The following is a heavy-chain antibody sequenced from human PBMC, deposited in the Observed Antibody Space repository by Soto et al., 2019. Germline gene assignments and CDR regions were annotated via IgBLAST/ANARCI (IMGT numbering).Heavy chain of an antibody. V-gene: IGHV1-3*05. J-gene: IGHJ2*01. CDR3: ARAPSWWYFDL. CDR2: INAGNGNT. Sequence: QVQLVQSGAEEKKPGASVKVSCKASGYTITSYAMHWVRQAPGQRLEWMGWINAGNGNTKYSQKFQGRVTITRDTSASTAYMELSSLRSEDTAVYYCARAPSWWYFDLWGRGTLVTVSS. CDR1: GYTITSYA.